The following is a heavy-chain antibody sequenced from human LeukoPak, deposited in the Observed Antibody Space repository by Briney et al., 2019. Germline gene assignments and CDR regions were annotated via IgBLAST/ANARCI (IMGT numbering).Heavy chain of an antibody. Sequence: SVKVSCKASGGTFSSYAISWVRQAPGQGLERMGGIIPIFGTANYAQKFQGRVTITADESTSTAYMELSSLRSEDTAVYYCARDHIVVVPAANYYYYYGMDVWGQGTTVTVSS. V-gene: IGHV1-69*13. D-gene: IGHD2-2*01. CDR2: IIPIFGTA. CDR3: ARDHIVVVPAANYYYYYGMDV. CDR1: GGTFSSYA. J-gene: IGHJ6*02.